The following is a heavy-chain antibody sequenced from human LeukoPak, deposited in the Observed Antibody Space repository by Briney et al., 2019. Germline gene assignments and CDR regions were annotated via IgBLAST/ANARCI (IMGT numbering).Heavy chain of an antibody. D-gene: IGHD3-10*01. CDR2: IIPIFGTA. CDR1: GYTLTSYA. V-gene: IGHV1-69*13. CDR3: ARDRSEYYGSGNDAFDI. J-gene: IGHJ3*02. Sequence: SVKVSCKASGYTLTSYAINWVRQAPGQGLEWMGGIIPIFGTANYAQKFQGRVTITADESTSTAYMELSSLRSEDTAVYYCARDRSEYYGSGNDAFDIWGQGTMVTVSS.